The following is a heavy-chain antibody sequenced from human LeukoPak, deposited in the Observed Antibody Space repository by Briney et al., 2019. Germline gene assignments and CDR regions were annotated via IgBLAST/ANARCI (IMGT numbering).Heavy chain of an antibody. D-gene: IGHD1-26*01. CDR2: ISGRGGST. Sequence: PGGSLRLSCAASGFTFSSYAMSWVRQAPGKGLEWVSAISGRGGSTYYADSVKGRFTISRDNSKKTLCLQMNSLRAEDTAVYYCAKGSGSYFDYYYYYMDVWGKGTTVTVSS. V-gene: IGHV3-23*01. J-gene: IGHJ6*03. CDR3: AKGSGSYFDYYYYYMDV. CDR1: GFTFSSYA.